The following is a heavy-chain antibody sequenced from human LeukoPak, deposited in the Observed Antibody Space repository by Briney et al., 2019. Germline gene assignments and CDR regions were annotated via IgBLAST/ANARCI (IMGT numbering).Heavy chain of an antibody. D-gene: IGHD5-18*01. J-gene: IGHJ4*02. Sequence: SETLSLTCAVYGGSFSGYYWSWIRQPPGKGLEWIGDINHSGSTNYNPSLKSRVTISVDTSKNQFSLKLSSVTAADTAVYYCARASGRVQLWLFQYWGQGTLVTVSS. V-gene: IGHV4-34*01. CDR1: GGSFSGYY. CDR2: INHSGST. CDR3: ARASGRVQLWLFQY.